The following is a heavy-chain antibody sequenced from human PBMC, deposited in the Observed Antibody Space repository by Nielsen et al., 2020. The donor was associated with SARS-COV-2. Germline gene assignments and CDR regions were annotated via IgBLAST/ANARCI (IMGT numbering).Heavy chain of an antibody. V-gene: IGHV4-39*07. CDR3: ARAIVLMVYAIRGSYYYGMDV. Sequence: SETLSLTCTVSGGSISSSSYYWSWIRQPPGKGLEWIGEINHSGSTNYNPSLKSRVTISVDTSKNQFSLKLSSVTAADTAVYYCARAIVLMVYAIRGSYYYGMDVWGQGTTVTVS. CDR2: INHSGST. D-gene: IGHD2-8*01. CDR1: GGSISSSSYY. J-gene: IGHJ6*02.